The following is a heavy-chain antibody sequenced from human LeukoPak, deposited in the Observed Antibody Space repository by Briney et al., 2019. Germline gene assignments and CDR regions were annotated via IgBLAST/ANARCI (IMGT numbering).Heavy chain of an antibody. D-gene: IGHD6-6*01. J-gene: IGHJ4*02. CDR1: GYTFTGYY. CDR3: ARDYSSSSGYFDY. V-gene: IGHV1-2*02. CDR2: INPNSCGT. Sequence: ASVNVSCMASGYTFTGYYMHWVRQAPGQGLEWMGWINPNSCGTNYAQKCQGRVTMTRDTSISTAYMELSRLRSDDTAVYYCARDYSSSSGYFDYWGQGTLVTVSS.